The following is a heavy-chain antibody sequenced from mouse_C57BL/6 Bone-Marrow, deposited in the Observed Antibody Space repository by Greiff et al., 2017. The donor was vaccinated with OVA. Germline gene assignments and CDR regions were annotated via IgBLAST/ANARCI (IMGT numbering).Heavy chain of an antibody. CDR1: EYEFPSHD. Sequence: EVQLVESGGGLVQPGESLKLSCESNEYEFPSHDMSWVRKTPEQRLELVAAINSDGGSTYYPDTMERRFIISRDNTKKTLYLQTSSRRSEDTALYYGARHAIYYGNRFADWGQGTLVTVSA. CDR3: ARHAIYYGNRFAD. CDR2: INSDGGST. V-gene: IGHV5-2*01. D-gene: IGHD2-1*01. J-gene: IGHJ3*01.